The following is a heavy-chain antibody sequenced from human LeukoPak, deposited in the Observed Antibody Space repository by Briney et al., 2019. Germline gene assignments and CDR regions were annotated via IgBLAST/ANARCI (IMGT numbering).Heavy chain of an antibody. CDR2: INHSGST. J-gene: IGHJ4*02. V-gene: IGHV4-34*01. D-gene: IGHD6-13*01. Sequence: PSEPLSLTCAFYGGSFSGYYWSWIRQPPGKGLEWIGEINHSGSTNYNPSLKGRVTMSVDTSKNQFSLKLSSVTGADTAVYYCARGSYTSTWFWGQGTLVTVSS. CDR1: GGSFSGYY. CDR3: ARGSYTSTWF.